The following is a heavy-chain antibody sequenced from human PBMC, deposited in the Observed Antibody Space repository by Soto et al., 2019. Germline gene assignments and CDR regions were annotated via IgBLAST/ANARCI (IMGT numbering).Heavy chain of an antibody. Sequence: SETLSLTCSVSGDSVSSGSYYWSWIRQPPGKVLEWIGYIYYSGSTNYIPSLNSRFTISVDTSKDQFSLKLSSVTAADTAVYYCARRWGDAFDFWGQGTMVTVSS. CDR1: GDSVSSGSYY. J-gene: IGHJ3*01. V-gene: IGHV4-61*01. CDR2: IYYSGST. CDR3: ARRWGDAFDF. D-gene: IGHD3-16*01.